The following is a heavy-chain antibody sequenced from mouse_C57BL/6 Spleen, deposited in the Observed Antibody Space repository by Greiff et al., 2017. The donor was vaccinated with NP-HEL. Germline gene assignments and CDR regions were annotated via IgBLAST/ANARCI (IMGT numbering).Heavy chain of an antibody. J-gene: IGHJ2*01. CDR3: ARGDYYGSSYFDY. CDR2: IHPNSGST. CDR1: GYTFTSYW. D-gene: IGHD1-1*01. V-gene: IGHV1-64*01. Sequence: QVQLQQPGAELVKPGASVKLSCKASGYTFTSYWMHWVKQRPGQGLEWIGMIHPNSGSTNYNEKFKSKATLTVYKSSSTAYMQLSSLTSEDSAVYYCARGDYYGSSYFDYWGQGTTLTVSS.